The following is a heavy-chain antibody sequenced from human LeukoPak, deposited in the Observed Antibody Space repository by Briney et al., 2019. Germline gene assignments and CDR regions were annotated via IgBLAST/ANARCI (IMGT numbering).Heavy chain of an antibody. D-gene: IGHD6-19*01. V-gene: IGHV4-59*01. CDR3: ARKSSGWFFDY. Sequence: SETLSLTCTVSGGSISSYYWSWIRQPPGKGLEWIGYIYYSGSTNYNPSLKSRVTISVDTSKNLFSLKVSSVTAADTAVYYCARKSSGWFFDYWGQGTLVTVSS. CDR1: GGSISSYY. CDR2: IYYSGST. J-gene: IGHJ4*02.